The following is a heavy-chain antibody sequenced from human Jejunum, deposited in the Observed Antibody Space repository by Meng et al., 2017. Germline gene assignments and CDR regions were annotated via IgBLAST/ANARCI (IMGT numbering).Heavy chain of an antibody. Sequence: GSLKISCVPSGFTFSNYEMNWVRLAPGKGLEWVAYISGSGATTYFADSVQGRFTISKDNARNSLFLQMNSLRVEDTAIYYCARGRGGYNWEPINYYYYGLDVWGQGTTVTVSS. CDR2: ISGSGATT. V-gene: IGHV3-48*03. J-gene: IGHJ6*02. CDR3: ARGRGGYNWEPINYYYYGLDV. CDR1: GFTFSNYE. D-gene: IGHD5-24*01.